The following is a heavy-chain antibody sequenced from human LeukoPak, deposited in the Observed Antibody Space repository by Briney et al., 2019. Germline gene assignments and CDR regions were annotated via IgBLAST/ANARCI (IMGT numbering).Heavy chain of an antibody. CDR2: IIPIFGTA. CDR3: ARDYYGSGSSLDP. J-gene: IGHJ5*02. Sequence: SVKVSCKASGGTFSSYAISWVRQAPGQGLEWMGGIIPIFGTANYAQKFQGRVTITTDESTSTAYMELSSLRSEDTAVYYCARDYYGSGSSLDPWGQGTLVTVSS. V-gene: IGHV1-69*05. CDR1: GGTFSSYA. D-gene: IGHD3-10*01.